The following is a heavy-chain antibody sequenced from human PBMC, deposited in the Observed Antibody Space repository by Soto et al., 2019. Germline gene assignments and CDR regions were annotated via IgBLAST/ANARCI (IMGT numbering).Heavy chain of an antibody. CDR3: ATLANYGSVSYYIM. D-gene: IGHD3-10*01. CDR2: LKSKPDGGTT. V-gene: IGHV3-15*07. Sequence: EVQLVESGGGLVKPGGSLRLSCAASGFNVNNAWMNWVRQAPGKGLEWVGLLKSKPDGGTTDYTAPVRGRFTISSDDSKNTLYLQRSSLKTEDTAVYYCATLANYGSVSYYIMWGQGTLVTVSS. CDR1: GFNVNNAW. J-gene: IGHJ4*02.